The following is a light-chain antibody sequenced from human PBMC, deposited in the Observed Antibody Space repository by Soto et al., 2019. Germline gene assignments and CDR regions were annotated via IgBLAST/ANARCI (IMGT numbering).Light chain of an antibody. CDR3: QQYKNWPPMA. Sequence: EIVMTQSPATLSVSPGERATLSCRASQSVSSNLAWYQQKPGQAPRLLIYGASTRATGIPARFSGSGSGTEFTLTISSLQSEDFAVYYCQQYKNWPPMAFGQGTKVEIK. V-gene: IGKV3-15*01. CDR2: GAS. J-gene: IGKJ1*01. CDR1: QSVSSN.